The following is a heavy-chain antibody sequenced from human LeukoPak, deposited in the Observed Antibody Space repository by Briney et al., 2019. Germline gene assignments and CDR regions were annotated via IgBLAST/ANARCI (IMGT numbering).Heavy chain of an antibody. Sequence: GIPALILSVSGYSISSGYYWVGMRQSPGKGLVGFVSFYYSGSIYDNPCLKRRVTISVDRSKHKFSVKLSSVTAADAAVYYWAREIKHMGWLGEVLSFYWGERT. D-gene: IGHD3-10*01. CDR3: AREIKHMGWLGEVLSFY. V-gene: IGHV4-38-2*02. CDR1: GYSISSGYY. J-gene: IGHJ4*02. CDR2: FYYSGSI.